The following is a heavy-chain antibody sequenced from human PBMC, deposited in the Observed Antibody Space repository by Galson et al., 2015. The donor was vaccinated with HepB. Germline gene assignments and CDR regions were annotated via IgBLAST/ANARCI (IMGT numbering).Heavy chain of an antibody. Sequence: SVKVSCKASGYTFTSYGISWVRQAPGQGLEWMVWISAYNGNTNYAQKLQGRVTMTTDTSTSTAYMELRSLRSDDTAVYYCARRAGGVTDDAFDIWGQGTMVTVSS. D-gene: IGHD3-3*01. CDR2: ISAYNGNT. J-gene: IGHJ3*02. CDR3: ARRAGGVTDDAFDI. CDR1: GYTFTSYG. V-gene: IGHV1-18*01.